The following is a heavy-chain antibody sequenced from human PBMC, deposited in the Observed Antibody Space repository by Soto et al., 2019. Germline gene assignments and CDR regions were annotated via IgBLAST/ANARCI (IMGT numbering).Heavy chain of an antibody. V-gene: IGHV3-15*07. CDR2: IKSKTDGGTT. J-gene: IGHJ5*02. CDR1: GLTFSNAW. Sequence: EVQLVESGGGLVKPGGYLRVSCAASGLTFSNAWMNWVRQAPGKGLEWVGRIKSKTDGGTTDYAAPVKGRFTVSRDDSRSTLYLHMNSLKTDDTAVYYCTTILSWGRATRVTVSS. CDR3: TTILS.